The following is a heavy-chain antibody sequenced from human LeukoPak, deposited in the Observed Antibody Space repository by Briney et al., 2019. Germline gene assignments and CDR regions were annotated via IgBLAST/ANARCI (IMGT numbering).Heavy chain of an antibody. CDR2: IIPIFGTA. D-gene: IGHD1-26*01. V-gene: IGHV1-69*05. CDR1: GGTFSSYA. J-gene: IGHJ3*02. CDR3: ARDRDYSGSYHDPIDALDI. Sequence: SVKVSCKASGGTFSSYAISWVRQAPGQGLEWMGGIIPIFGTANYAQKFQGRVTITTDESTSTAYMELSSLRSEDTAVYYCARDRDYSGSYHDPIDALDIWGQGTMVTVSS.